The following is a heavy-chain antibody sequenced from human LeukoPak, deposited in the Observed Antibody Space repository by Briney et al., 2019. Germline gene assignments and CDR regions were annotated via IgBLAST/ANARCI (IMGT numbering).Heavy chain of an antibody. D-gene: IGHD3-10*01. J-gene: IGHJ6*03. CDR2: ISSSGSTI. Sequence: GGSLRLSCAASGFTFSDYYMSWIRQAPGKGLEWVSYISSSGSTIYYADSVKGRFTISRDNAKNSLYLQMNSLRAEDTAVYYCAKTGNYYGSGSYYYYYMDVWGKGTTVTISS. CDR1: GFTFSDYY. V-gene: IGHV3-11*04. CDR3: AKTGNYYGSGSYYYYYMDV.